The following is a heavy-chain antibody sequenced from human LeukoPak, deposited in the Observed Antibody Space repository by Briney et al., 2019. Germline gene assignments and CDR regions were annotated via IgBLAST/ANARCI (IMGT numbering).Heavy chain of an antibody. J-gene: IGHJ6*03. Sequence: GGSLRLSCAASGFTFTTYNMNWVRQAPGTGLEWVSSITSSSSYTFYADSVKGRFTISRDNSKNTLYLQMNSLRAEDTAVYYCARDFSSSWYYYYYYMDVWGKGTTVTVSS. D-gene: IGHD6-13*01. CDR1: GFTFTTYN. V-gene: IGHV3-21*01. CDR3: ARDFSSSWYYYYYYMDV. CDR2: ITSSSSYT.